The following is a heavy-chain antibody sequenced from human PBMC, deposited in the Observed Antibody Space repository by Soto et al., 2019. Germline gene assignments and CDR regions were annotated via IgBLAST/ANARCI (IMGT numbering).Heavy chain of an antibody. CDR2: ISGSGGST. CDR1: GFTFSSYA. D-gene: IGHD4-17*01. CDR3: AKDRGVEVTTRFFDY. J-gene: IGHJ4*02. V-gene: IGHV3-23*01. Sequence: RLSCAASGFTFSSYAMSGVRQAPGKGLEWVSAISGSGGSTYYADSVKGRFTISRDNSKNTLYLQMNSLRAEDTAVYYCAKDRGVEVTTRFFDYWGQGTLVTVSS.